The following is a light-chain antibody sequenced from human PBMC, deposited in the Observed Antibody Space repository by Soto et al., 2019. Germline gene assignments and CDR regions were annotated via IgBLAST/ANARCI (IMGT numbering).Light chain of an antibody. CDR1: QSISSY. CDR2: AAS. J-gene: IGKJ5*01. V-gene: IGKV1-39*01. Sequence: DVQMTQSPSSLSASVGYRFTITCRASQSISSYLNWYQQKTGKAPKLLIYAASSLRSGVPSSFSGSGSGTDFTLTISSLQPEDVATYYGQRTYNAPFGQGTRLEIK. CDR3: QRTYNAP.